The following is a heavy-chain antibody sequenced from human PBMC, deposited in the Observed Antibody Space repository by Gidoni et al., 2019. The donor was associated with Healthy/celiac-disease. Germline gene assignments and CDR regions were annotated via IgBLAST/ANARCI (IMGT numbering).Heavy chain of an antibody. CDR3: ARDAPRYGGNSEHWYFDL. CDR1: GGSISCGGFY. D-gene: IGHD4-17*01. J-gene: IGHJ2*01. V-gene: IGHV4-31*03. Sequence: QVQLPESGPGLWQLSQTLSLTCTFSGGSISCGGFYWCGIRQHPGKGLEWIGYIYYRGSTYYNPYLKSRVTISVDTSKNQFSQKLSSVTAADTAVYYCARDAPRYGGNSEHWYFDLWGRGTLVTVSS. CDR2: IYYRGST.